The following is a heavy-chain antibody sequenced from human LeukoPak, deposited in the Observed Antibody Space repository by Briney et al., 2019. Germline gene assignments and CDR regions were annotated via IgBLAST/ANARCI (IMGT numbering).Heavy chain of an antibody. CDR2: INPSGGST. CDR3: ARDQLGGYGNVLGTYYYYYMDV. CDR1: GYTFTSYY. Sequence: GASVKVSCXASGYTFTSYYMHWVRQAPGQGLEWMGIINPSGGSTTYAQKFQDRVTMTRDTSTSTVYMELSSLGSEDTAVYYCARDQLGGYGNVLGTYYYYYMDVWGKGTTVTVSS. D-gene: IGHD7-27*01. V-gene: IGHV1-46*01. J-gene: IGHJ6*03.